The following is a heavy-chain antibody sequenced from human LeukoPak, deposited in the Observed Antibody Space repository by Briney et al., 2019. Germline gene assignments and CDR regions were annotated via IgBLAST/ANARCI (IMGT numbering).Heavy chain of an antibody. CDR3: ARNSPRDVAGRQFLPGVLALLSQCDNCFDP. D-gene: IGHD3-3*02. CDR2: INTYNGNA. V-gene: IGHV1-18*04. CDR1: GYTFTYHG. Sequence: ASVKVSCKASGYTFTYHGISWVRQAPGQGLEWMGWINTYNGNANYAQKFQGRVTMTTDTSTSTAYTELRSLRSDDTAVYYCARNSPRDVAGRQFLPGVLALLSQCDNCFDPWGQGTLVSVSS. J-gene: IGHJ5*02.